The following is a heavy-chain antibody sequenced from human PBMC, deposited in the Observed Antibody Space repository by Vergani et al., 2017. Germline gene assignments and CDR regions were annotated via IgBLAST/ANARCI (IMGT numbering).Heavy chain of an antibody. CDR2: VSTGTKSQ. CDR1: GFDFSSYI. J-gene: IGHJ3*01. Sequence: QLVESGGGWVQPGGSLRLSCVVSGFDFSSYIMNWVRQAPGKGLEWVSFVSTGTKSQSYAESVKGRFTISRDSAKNSLYLQMDSLRAEDTAVYYCAREYSSTSWRAFDFWGQGTKVTVSS. D-gene: IGHD2-2*01. CDR3: AREYSSTSWRAFDF. V-gene: IGHV3-48*01.